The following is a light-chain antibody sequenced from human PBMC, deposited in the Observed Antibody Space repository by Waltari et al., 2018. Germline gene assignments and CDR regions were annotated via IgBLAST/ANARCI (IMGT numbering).Light chain of an antibody. Sequence: ITCRASQGISNSLAWYQQKPGEAPKLLLSAASRLESGVPSRFSGSGSGTDYTLTISRLQPEDLATYFCQLYYGDSLTFGGGTKVEIK. CDR1: QGISNS. CDR2: AAS. J-gene: IGKJ4*01. V-gene: IGKV1-NL1*01. CDR3: QLYYGDSLT.